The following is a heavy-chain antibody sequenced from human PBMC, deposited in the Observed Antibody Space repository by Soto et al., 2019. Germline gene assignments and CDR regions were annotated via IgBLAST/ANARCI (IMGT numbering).Heavy chain of an antibody. V-gene: IGHV4-59*08. CDR2: IYYSGST. J-gene: IGHJ4*02. D-gene: IGHD7-27*01. CDR1: GGSISSYY. Sequence: QVQLQESGPGLVKPSETLSLTCTVSGGSISSYYWSWIRQPPGKGLEWIGHIYYSGSTNYNPSIKSRVTISVDTSKNQFSLKLSSVTAADTAVYYCARHLPGSEFDYWGQGTLVTVSS. CDR3: ARHLPGSEFDY.